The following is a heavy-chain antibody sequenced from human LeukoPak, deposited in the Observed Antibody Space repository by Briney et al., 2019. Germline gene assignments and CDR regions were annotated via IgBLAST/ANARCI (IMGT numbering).Heavy chain of an antibody. Sequence: SETLSLTCTVSGGSISSSSYYWGWIRQPPGKGLEWIGSIYYSGSTYYNPSLKSRVTISVDTSNNQFSLKLSSVTAADTAVYYCARQGRYCSSTSCSNWFDPWGQGTLVTVSS. CDR2: IYYSGST. D-gene: IGHD2-2*01. V-gene: IGHV4-39*01. CDR1: GGSISSSSYY. CDR3: ARQGRYCSSTSCSNWFDP. J-gene: IGHJ5*02.